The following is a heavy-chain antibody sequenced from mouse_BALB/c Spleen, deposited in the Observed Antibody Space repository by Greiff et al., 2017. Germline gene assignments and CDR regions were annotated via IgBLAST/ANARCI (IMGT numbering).Heavy chain of an antibody. J-gene: IGHJ4*01. CDR1: GYSFTSYW. Sequence: VQLQQSGPQLVRPGASVKISCKASGYSFTSYWMHWVKQRPGQGLEWIGMIDPSDSETRLNQKFKDKATLTVDKSSSTAYMQLSSPTSEDSAVYYCARSRITTVDMDYWGQGTSVTVSS. CDR2: IDPSDSET. V-gene: IGHV1S126*01. CDR3: ARSRITTVDMDY. D-gene: IGHD1-1*01.